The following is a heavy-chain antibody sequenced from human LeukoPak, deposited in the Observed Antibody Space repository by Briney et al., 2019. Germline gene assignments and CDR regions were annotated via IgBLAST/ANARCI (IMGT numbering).Heavy chain of an antibody. Sequence: GGSLRLSCAASGFTVSSNYMSWVRQAPGKGLEWISVIYSGGSTYYADSVKGRFTISRDNSKNTLYLQMNSLRAEDTAVYYCAGDRIVGAPPRYYYYGMDVWGQGTTVTVSS. J-gene: IGHJ6*02. V-gene: IGHV3-53*01. CDR1: GFTVSSNY. CDR3: AGDRIVGAPPRYYYYGMDV. CDR2: IYSGGST. D-gene: IGHD1-26*01.